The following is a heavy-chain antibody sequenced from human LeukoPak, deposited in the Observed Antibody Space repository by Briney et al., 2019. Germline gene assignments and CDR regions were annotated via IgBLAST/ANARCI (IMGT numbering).Heavy chain of an antibody. D-gene: IGHD4-17*01. J-gene: IGHJ4*02. CDR3: ARVSYGDPWTPQYYFDY. Sequence: ASVKVSCKASGYTFTSYYMHWVRQAPGQGLEWMGGIIPIFGTANYAQKFQGRVTITADESTSTAYMELSSLRSEDTAVYYCARVSYGDPWTPQYYFDYWGQGTLVTVSS. CDR1: GYTFTSYY. V-gene: IGHV1-69*13. CDR2: IIPIFGTA.